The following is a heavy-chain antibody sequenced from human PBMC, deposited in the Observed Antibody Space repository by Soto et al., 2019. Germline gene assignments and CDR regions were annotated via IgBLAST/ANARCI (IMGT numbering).Heavy chain of an antibody. V-gene: IGHV3-23*01. CDR3: AKVKTWTYLDF. D-gene: IGHD5-12*01. CDR2: ISGSGETT. J-gene: IGHJ4*02. Sequence: GGSLRLSCAASGFTFTNYAMTWVRQAPGRGLEWVSSISGSGETTYYADAVEGRFTISRDNSKSTLYLQMNSLRAEDTALYYCAKVKTWTYLDFWGQGTLVTVS. CDR1: GFTFTNYA.